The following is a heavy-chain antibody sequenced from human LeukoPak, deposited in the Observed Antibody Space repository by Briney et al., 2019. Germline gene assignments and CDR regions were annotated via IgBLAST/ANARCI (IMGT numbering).Heavy chain of an antibody. Sequence: PSETLSLTCTVSGGSISSYYWSWIRQPPGKGLEWIGYIYYSGSTNYNPSLKSRVTISVDTSKNQFSLKLSSVTAADTAVYYCARDQGMVRTNWFDPWGQGTLVTVSS. CDR3: ARDQGMVRTNWFDP. CDR2: IYYSGST. J-gene: IGHJ5*02. CDR1: GGSISSYY. V-gene: IGHV4-59*01. D-gene: IGHD3-10*01.